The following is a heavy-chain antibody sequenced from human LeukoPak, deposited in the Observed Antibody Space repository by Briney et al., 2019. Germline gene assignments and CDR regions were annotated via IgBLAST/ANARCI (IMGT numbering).Heavy chain of an antibody. Sequence: SGPTLVNPTQTLTLTCTFSGFSLSTSGMCVSWIRQPPGKALEWLARIDWDDDKYYSTSLRTRLTITKDTSKNQVVLTMTNMDPVDTATYYCARTLITVAGYYFDYWGQGTLVTVSS. CDR2: IDWDDDK. V-gene: IGHV2-70*11. CDR1: GFSLSTSGMC. D-gene: IGHD6-19*01. J-gene: IGHJ4*02. CDR3: ARTLITVAGYYFDY.